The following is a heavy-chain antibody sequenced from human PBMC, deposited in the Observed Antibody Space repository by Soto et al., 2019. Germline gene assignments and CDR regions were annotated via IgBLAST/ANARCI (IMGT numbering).Heavy chain of an antibody. CDR3: ARAVRYCSSTSCYNTGKRWFDP. D-gene: IGHD2-2*02. CDR1: GCTFSSYA. V-gene: IGHV1-69*13. Sequence: ASVKVSCKASGCTFSSYAISWVRQAPGQGLEWMGGIIPIFGTANYAQKFQGRVTITADESTSTAYMELSSLRSEDTAVYYCARAVRYCSSTSCYNTGKRWFDPWGQGTLVTVSS. J-gene: IGHJ5*02. CDR2: IIPIFGTA.